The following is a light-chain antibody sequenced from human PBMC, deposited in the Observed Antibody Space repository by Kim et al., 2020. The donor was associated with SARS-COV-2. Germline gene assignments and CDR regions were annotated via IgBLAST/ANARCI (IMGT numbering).Light chain of an antibody. Sequence: SASAGDRVTITCRASQSISSWLAWYQQKPGKAPKLLIYKASSLESGVPSRFSGSGSGTEFTLTISSLQPDDFATYYCQQHNSYPYTFGQGTKLEI. CDR2: KAS. V-gene: IGKV1-5*03. CDR1: QSISSW. J-gene: IGKJ2*01. CDR3: QQHNSYPYT.